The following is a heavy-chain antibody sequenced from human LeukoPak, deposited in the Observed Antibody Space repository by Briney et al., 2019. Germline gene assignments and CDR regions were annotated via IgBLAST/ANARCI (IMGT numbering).Heavy chain of an antibody. J-gene: IGHJ3*01. CDR1: GFTFSGFW. CDR3: ARSSYSSSSSV. Sequence: EGSLRLSCAVSGFTFSGFWMSWSRQAPGKGLEWVASINSDGSEGYYADVVKGRFTISRDNAKNSLYLQINSLRAEDTAVYYCARSSYSSSSSVWGQGTMVTVSS. CDR2: INSDGSEG. V-gene: IGHV3-7*03. D-gene: IGHD6-6*01.